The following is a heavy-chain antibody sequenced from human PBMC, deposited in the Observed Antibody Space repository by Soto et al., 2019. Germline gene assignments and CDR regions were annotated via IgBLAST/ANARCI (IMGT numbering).Heavy chain of an antibody. J-gene: IGHJ5*02. V-gene: IGHV4-4*01. CDR1: GGSISSSNW. CDR2: IYHSGST. Sequence: SETLSLTCAVSGGSISSSNWWSWVRQPPGKGLEGIGEIYHSGSTNYNPSNKSRVTISADKTKNQFSLRQSSVTAEDAAVYCCARSGGGDYWFDPWGQGTLVTVSS. CDR3: ARSGGGDYWFDP. D-gene: IGHD2-15*01.